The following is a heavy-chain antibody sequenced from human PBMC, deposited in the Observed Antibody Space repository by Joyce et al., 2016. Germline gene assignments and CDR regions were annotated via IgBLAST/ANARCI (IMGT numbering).Heavy chain of an antibody. J-gene: IGHJ5*02. CDR3: AKDLYPYCSSTSCYIGGS. CDR2: ISVGGDNT. V-gene: IGHV3-23*01. CDR1: GFTFSSSA. Sequence: EVQLLESGGGLIQPGGSLRLSCAATGFTFSSSAMTWVRQAPGKGLEWVSDISVGGDNTVYTDSVKGRFTISRDISKNTLFLQMNSLRAEDTAVYFCAKDLYPYCSSTSCYIGGSWGQGTLVTVSS. D-gene: IGHD2-2*02.